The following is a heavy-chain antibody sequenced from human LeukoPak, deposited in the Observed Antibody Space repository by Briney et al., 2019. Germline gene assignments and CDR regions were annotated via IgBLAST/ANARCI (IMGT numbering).Heavy chain of an antibody. Sequence: GGSLRLSCAASGFTFSSYAMSWVRQAPGKGLEWVSAISGSGSSTYYADSVKGRFTISRDNSKNTLYLQMNSLRAEDTAVYYCAKPGWFGELSHFDYWGQGTLVTVSS. V-gene: IGHV3-23*01. CDR1: GFTFSSYA. CDR3: AKPGWFGELSHFDY. D-gene: IGHD3-10*01. CDR2: ISGSGSST. J-gene: IGHJ4*02.